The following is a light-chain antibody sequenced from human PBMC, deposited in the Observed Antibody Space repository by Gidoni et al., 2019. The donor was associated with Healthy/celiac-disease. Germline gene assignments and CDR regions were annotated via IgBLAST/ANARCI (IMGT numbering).Light chain of an antibody. Sequence: DIQMPQSPSSLSASVGDRVTITCRASQSIIRYLNWYQQKPGKAPKLLIYSASSLQSGVPSRFSGSGSGTDFTLTISSLQPEDFATYDCQQSYSTPRTFXQXTKLEIK. V-gene: IGKV1-39*01. CDR1: QSIIRY. J-gene: IGKJ2*01. CDR3: QQSYSTPRT. CDR2: SAS.